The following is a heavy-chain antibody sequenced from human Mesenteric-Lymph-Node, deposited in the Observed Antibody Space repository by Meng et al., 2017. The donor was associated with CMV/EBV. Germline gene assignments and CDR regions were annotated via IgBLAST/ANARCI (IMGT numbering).Heavy chain of an antibody. Sequence: GGSLRLSCAASGFTFSSYSMNWVRQAPGKGLEWVSGISWNRGTIGYADSVRGRFTISRDNAKNSLSLQMNSLRPEDTALYYCVKNIEWRALVLGAFGMDVWGQGTTVTVSS. V-gene: IGHV3-9*01. J-gene: IGHJ6*02. CDR3: VKNIEWRALVLGAFGMDV. CDR2: ISWNRGTI. D-gene: IGHD2-8*01. CDR1: GFTFSSYS.